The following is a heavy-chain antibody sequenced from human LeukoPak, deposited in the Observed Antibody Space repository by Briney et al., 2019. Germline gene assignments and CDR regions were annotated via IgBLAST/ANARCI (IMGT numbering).Heavy chain of an antibody. Sequence: SETLSLTCTVSGGSISSCYWSWIRQPPGKGLEWIGYIYYSGSTNYNPSLKSRVTISVDTSKNQFSLKLSSVTAADTAVYCCARARGYSSGWYGYYFDYWGQGTLVTVSS. D-gene: IGHD6-19*01. J-gene: IGHJ4*02. V-gene: IGHV4-59*01. CDR1: GGSISSCY. CDR3: ARARGYSSGWYGYYFDY. CDR2: IYYSGST.